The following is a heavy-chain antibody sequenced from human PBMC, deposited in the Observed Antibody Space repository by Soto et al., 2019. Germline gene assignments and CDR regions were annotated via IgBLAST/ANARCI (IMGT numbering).Heavy chain of an antibody. CDR2: ISYDGSNK. Sequence: PGGSLRLSCAASGFTFSSYGMHWVRQAPGKGLEWVAVISYDGSNKYYADSVKGRFTISRDNSKNTLYLQMNSLRAEDTAVYYCAKDPARGVRGVMHYWGQGTLVTVSS. CDR3: AKDPARGVRGVMHY. D-gene: IGHD3-10*01. CDR1: GFTFSSYG. V-gene: IGHV3-30*18. J-gene: IGHJ4*02.